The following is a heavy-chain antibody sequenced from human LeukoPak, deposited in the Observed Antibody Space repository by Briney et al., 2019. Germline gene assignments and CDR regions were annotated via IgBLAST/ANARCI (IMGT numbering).Heavy chain of an antibody. CDR1: GYTFTSYG. J-gene: IGHJ6*02. Sequence: ASVTVSCKASGYTFTSYGISWVRQAPGQGREWMGWISAYNGNTNYAQKLQGRVTMTTDTSTSTAYMELRSLRSDDTAVYYCARDRDYYGSGSYFAGYYYGMDVWGQGTTVTVSS. CDR3: ARDRDYYGSGSYFAGYYYGMDV. V-gene: IGHV1-18*01. CDR2: ISAYNGNT. D-gene: IGHD3-10*01.